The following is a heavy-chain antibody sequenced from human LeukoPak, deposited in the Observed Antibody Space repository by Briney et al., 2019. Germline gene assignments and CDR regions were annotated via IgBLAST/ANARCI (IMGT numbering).Heavy chain of an antibody. J-gene: IGHJ4*02. CDR2: ISWNSGSM. Sequence: GGSLRLSCAASGFTFDDYAMHWVRQAPGKGLEGVSGISWNSGSMGYADSVKGRFTISRDNAKNSLYLQMNSLRAEDTALYYCAKAQANYDFWSGYFDYWGQGTLVTVSS. D-gene: IGHD3-3*01. V-gene: IGHV3-9*01. CDR1: GFTFDDYA. CDR3: AKAQANYDFWSGYFDY.